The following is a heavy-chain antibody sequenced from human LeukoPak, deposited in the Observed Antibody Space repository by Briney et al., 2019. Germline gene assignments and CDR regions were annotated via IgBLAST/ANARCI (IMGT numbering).Heavy chain of an antibody. Sequence: GGSVSLSCAASGFTFSSYWMHWVRQAPGKGLVWVSRINSDGSSTSYADSVKGRFTISRDNAKNTLYLQMNSLRAEDTAVYYCARGAISTFDYWDQGTLVTVSS. CDR1: GFTFSSYW. D-gene: IGHD3-9*01. CDR2: INSDGSST. J-gene: IGHJ4*02. V-gene: IGHV3-74*01. CDR3: ARGAISTFDY.